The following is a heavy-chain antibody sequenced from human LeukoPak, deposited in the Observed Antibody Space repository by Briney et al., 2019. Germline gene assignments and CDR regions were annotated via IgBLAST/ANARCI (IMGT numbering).Heavy chain of an antibody. CDR2: IYSGGST. Sequence: GGSLRLSCAASGFTVSSNYMSWVRQAPGKGLEWVSVIYSGGSTYYADSVKGRCTISRDNSKNTLYLQMNSLRAEDTAVYYCARDYTYYYGSGSYSYYMDVWGKGTTVTVSS. V-gene: IGHV3-53*01. CDR1: GFTVSSNY. J-gene: IGHJ6*03. D-gene: IGHD3-10*01. CDR3: ARDYTYYYGSGSYSYYMDV.